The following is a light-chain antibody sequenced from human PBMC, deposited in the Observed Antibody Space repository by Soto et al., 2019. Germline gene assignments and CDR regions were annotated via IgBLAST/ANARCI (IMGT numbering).Light chain of an antibody. CDR3: QQYNSFWT. CDR2: HAS. CDR1: QSISGW. Sequence: DIQMTQSPSTLSASVGDRVTITCRASQSISGWLAWYQQKPGKAPKLLIYHASSLKSGVPSRFSGSGSGTEFTLDISSLQPDDFGTYYCQQYNSFWTFGQGTKVEIK. J-gene: IGKJ1*01. V-gene: IGKV1-5*01.